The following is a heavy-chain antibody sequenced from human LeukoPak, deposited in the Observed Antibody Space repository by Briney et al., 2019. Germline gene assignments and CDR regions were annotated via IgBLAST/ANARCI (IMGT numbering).Heavy chain of an antibody. CDR3: ARRYTDSSEGFDY. V-gene: IGHV1-2*02. CDR2: INPSGGGT. CDR1: GYTFTDYH. Sequence: ASVKVSCKASGYTFTDYHMHWVRQAPGQGLEWMGWINPSGGGTNYAGKFQGGVTMTSDTSISTAYMDLSRLRSDDTAVYYCARRYTDSSEGFDYWGQGTLVTVSS. J-gene: IGHJ4*02. D-gene: IGHD6-6*01.